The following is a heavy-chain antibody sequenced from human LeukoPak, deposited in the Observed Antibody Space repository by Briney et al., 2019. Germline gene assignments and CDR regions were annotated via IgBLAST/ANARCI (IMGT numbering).Heavy chain of an antibody. CDR3: ASGRYYDFWSGYYNGLDY. CDR2: INHSGST. CDR1: GGSFSGYY. D-gene: IGHD3-3*01. J-gene: IGHJ4*02. V-gene: IGHV4-34*01. Sequence: SETLSLTRAVYGGSFSGYYWSWIRQPPGKELEWIGEINHSGSTNYNPSLKSRVTISVDTSKNQFSLKLSSVTAADTAVYYCASGRYYDFWSGYYNGLDYWGQGTLVTVSS.